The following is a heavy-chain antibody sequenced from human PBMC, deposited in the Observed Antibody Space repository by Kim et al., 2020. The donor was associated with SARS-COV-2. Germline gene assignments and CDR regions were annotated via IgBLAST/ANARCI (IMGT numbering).Heavy chain of an antibody. CDR2: INHSGSV. CDR3: ARGRAGVVPSPILGLGPHYDYFIMVV. D-gene: IGHD3-10*01. Sequence: SETLSLTCAVYGGPFSGYHWSWVRQPPGKGLEWIGEINHSGSVIHNPSLKSRVSISIDTSKNQFSLKLTSVTAADTAFYFCARGRAGVVPSPILGLGPHYDYFIMVVCGHGTTVTVSS. V-gene: IGHV4-34*01. J-gene: IGHJ6*02. CDR1: GGPFSGYH.